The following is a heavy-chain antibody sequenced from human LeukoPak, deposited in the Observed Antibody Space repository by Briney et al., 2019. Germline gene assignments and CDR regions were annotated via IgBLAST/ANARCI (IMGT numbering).Heavy chain of an antibody. CDR2: IAFDGSNK. CDR1: GFTFSSYA. V-gene: IGHV3-30*03. CDR3: ARDGYYFDY. J-gene: IGHJ4*02. Sequence: GGSLRLSCAASGFTFSSYAMHWVRQAPGKGLEWVAVIAFDGSNKYYGDSVKGRFTISRDNSKNTLYLQMNSLRAEDTAVYYCARDGYYFDYWGQGTLVTVSS.